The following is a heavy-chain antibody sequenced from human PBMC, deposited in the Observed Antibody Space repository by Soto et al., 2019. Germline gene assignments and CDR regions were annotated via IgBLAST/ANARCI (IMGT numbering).Heavy chain of an antibody. J-gene: IGHJ6*02. Sequence: QVQLVQSGAEVKNPGASVKVSCKASGYTFTRYGIGWARQAPGQGLEWMGWINTYKGNTNYAQNVQGRFTLTTDKSTSTAYMEQRSLRSNDTAIYYCAMVDVYVTPSPQDVWGQGTTVIVSS. V-gene: IGHV1-18*01. CDR3: AMVDVYVTPSPQDV. CDR1: GYTFTRYG. D-gene: IGHD3-16*01. CDR2: INTYKGNT.